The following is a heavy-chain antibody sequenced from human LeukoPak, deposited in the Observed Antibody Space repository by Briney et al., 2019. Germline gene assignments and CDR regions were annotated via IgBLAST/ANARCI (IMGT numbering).Heavy chain of an antibody. Sequence: SVKVSCKASGGTFSSYAISWVRQAPGQGLEWMGGIIPIFGTANYAQKFQGRVTITADESTSTAYMELSSLRSEDTAVYYCACVGIQLWGYSSGWYYFDYWGQGTLVTVSS. V-gene: IGHV1-69*13. CDR2: IIPIFGTA. CDR3: ACVGIQLWGYSSGWYYFDY. J-gene: IGHJ4*02. D-gene: IGHD6-19*01. CDR1: GGTFSSYA.